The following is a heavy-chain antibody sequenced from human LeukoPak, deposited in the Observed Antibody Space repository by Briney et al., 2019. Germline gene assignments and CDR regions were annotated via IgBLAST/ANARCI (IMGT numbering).Heavy chain of an antibody. CDR1: GYTFTDYY. D-gene: IGHD2-15*01. CDR2: VNSNSGGT. CDR3: ARGYCSGGSCYHFES. V-gene: IGHV1-2*02. J-gene: IGHJ4*02. Sequence: ASVKVSCKPSGYTFTDYYMHWVRQAPGQGLEWMGWVNSNSGGTHYAQKFEGRVTMTRDTSISTAYMELSRLKSDDTAVYYCARGYCSGGSCYHFESWGQGTLVTVSS.